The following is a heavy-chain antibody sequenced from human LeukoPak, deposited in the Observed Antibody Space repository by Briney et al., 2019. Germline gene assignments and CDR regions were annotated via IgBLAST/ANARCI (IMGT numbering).Heavy chain of an antibody. J-gene: IGHJ6*02. CDR1: GYTFTSYY. Sequence: GASVKVSCKASGYTFTSYYMHWVRQAPGQGLEWMGWINPNSGGTNYAQKFQGWVTMTRDTSISTAYMELSRLRSDDTAVYYCARDRSPVATVTSYYYYYGMDVWGQGTTVTVSS. CDR2: INPNSGGT. D-gene: IGHD4-17*01. V-gene: IGHV1-2*04. CDR3: ARDRSPVATVTSYYYYYGMDV.